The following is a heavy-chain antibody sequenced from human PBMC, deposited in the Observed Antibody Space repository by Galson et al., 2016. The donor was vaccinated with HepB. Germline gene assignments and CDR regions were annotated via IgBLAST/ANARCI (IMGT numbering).Heavy chain of an antibody. CDR1: GYTLSELS. J-gene: IGHJ4*02. D-gene: IGHD6-19*01. CDR3: ARDPIPVSGLDH. CDR2: FDPEDGGT. V-gene: IGHV1-24*01. Sequence: SVKVSCKVSGYTLSELSIHWIRQAPGKGLEWMGAFDPEDGGTIYAQKFQDRVIISEDTSTDTGYMELSGLRSEDTAVYYCARDPIPVSGLDHWGQGTLVTVS.